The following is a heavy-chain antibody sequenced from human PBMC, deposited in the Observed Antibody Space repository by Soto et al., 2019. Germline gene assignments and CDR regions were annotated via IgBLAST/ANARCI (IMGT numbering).Heavy chain of an antibody. D-gene: IGHD4-17*01. CDR2: IYYSGST. V-gene: IGHV4-31*03. CDR1: GGSISSGGYY. CDR3: VSGNYDYGDYVWFDP. J-gene: IGHJ5*02. Sequence: QVQLQESGPGLVKPSQTLSLTCTVSGGSISSGGYYWSWIRQHPGKGLEWIGYIYYSGSTYYNPSLKSRVTISVDTSKNQFSLKLSSVTAADTAVYYCVSGNYDYGDYVWFDPWGQGTLVTVSS.